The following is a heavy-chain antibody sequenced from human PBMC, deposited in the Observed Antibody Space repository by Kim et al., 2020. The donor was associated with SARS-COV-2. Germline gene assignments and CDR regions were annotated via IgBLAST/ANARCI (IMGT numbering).Heavy chain of an antibody. J-gene: IGHJ4*03. CDR1: GGSISSYY. Sequence: SETLSLTCTVSGGSISSYYWSWIRQPPGKGMEWIGYIYYSGSTNYNPSLKSRVTISVDTSKNQFSLKLSTVTAADTAVYYGAREPTRRGYFGYWGQGTLVDVSS. CDR3: AREPTRRGYFGY. CDR2: IYYSGST. V-gene: IGHV4-59*13.